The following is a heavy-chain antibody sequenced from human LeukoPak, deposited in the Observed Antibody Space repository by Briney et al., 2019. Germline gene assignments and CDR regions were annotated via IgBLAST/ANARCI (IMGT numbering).Heavy chain of an antibody. J-gene: IGHJ5*02. CDR3: ARVGRYYYDSREDWFDP. V-gene: IGHV1-69*13. CDR2: IIPIFGTA. Sequence: ASVKVSCKASGYTFTGYYIHWVRQAPGQGLEWMGGIIPIFGTANYAQKFQGRVTITADESTSTAYMELSSLRSEDTAVYYCARVGRYYYDSREDWFDPWGQGTLVTVSS. CDR1: GYTFTGYY. D-gene: IGHD3-22*01.